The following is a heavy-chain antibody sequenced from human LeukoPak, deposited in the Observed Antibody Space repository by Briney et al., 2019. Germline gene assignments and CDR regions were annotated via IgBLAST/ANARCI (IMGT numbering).Heavy chain of an antibody. CDR1: GGTFSSYA. CDR2: IIPIFDSA. Sequence: SVKVSCKASGGTFSSYAISWVRQAPGQGLEWMGGIIPIFDSAGYARKFQDRITIIADGSTNTAYMELYSLRPEDTAVYYCASGACSRTSCYSLDYWGQGTLVTVPS. J-gene: IGHJ4*02. V-gene: IGHV1-69*01. CDR3: ASGACSRTSCYSLDY. D-gene: IGHD2-2*01.